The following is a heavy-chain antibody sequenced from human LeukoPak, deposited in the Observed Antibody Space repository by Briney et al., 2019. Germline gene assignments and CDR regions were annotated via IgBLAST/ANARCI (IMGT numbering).Heavy chain of an antibody. J-gene: IGHJ1*01. CDR3: AREAPSGSYYIPEYFQH. CDR1: GYTFTGYY. CDR2: INPNSGGT. V-gene: IGHV1-2*02. Sequence: ASVKVSCKASGYTFTGYYMHWVRQAPGQGLEWMGWINPNSGGTNYAQKFQGRVTMTRDTSISTAYMELSRLRSDDTAVYYCAREAPSGSYYIPEYFQHWGQGTLATVSS. D-gene: IGHD1-26*01.